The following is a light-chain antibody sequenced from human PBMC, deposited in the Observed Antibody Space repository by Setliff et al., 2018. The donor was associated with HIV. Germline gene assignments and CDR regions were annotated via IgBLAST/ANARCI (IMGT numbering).Light chain of an antibody. CDR3: AAWDDSLNAYV. J-gene: IGLJ1*01. V-gene: IGLV1-44*01. Sequence: HSVLTQPPSASGTPGQRVTISCSGSFSNIGRNTINWYQQLPGTAPRLLIYGNFQRPSGVPDRFSGSKSGTSASLAISGLQSEDESDYFCAAWDDSLNAYVFGTGTKVTVL. CDR2: GNF. CDR1: FSNIGRNT.